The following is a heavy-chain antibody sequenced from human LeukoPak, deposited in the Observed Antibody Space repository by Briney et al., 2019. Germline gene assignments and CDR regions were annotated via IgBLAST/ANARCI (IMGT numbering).Heavy chain of an antibody. CDR1: VFTLHHFA. D-gene: IGHD6-13*01. CDR3: AKGLESSIWYTLIDY. CDR2: ISSSGGST. Sequence: GGSQRLPCAASVFTLHHFAMMWVRQAPGKGLEWVSGISSSGGSTYYADFVKGRVTVSRDNSKNTLYLQMSSLSAEDTAVYYCAKGLESSIWYTLIDYWGQGTLVTVSS. J-gene: IGHJ4*02. V-gene: IGHV3-23*01.